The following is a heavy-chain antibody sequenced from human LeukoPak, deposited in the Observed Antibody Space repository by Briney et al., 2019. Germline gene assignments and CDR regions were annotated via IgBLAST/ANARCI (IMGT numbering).Heavy chain of an antibody. CDR3: AVGASCYTCNWFDP. Sequence: SVKVSCKASGGTFSSYAISWVRQAPGQGLEWMGGIIPIFGTANYAQKFQGRVTITADESTSTAYMELSSLRSEDTAVYYCAVGASCYTCNWFDPWGQGTLVTVSS. CDR2: IIPIFGTA. D-gene: IGHD2-2*02. J-gene: IGHJ5*02. V-gene: IGHV1-69*13. CDR1: GGTFSSYA.